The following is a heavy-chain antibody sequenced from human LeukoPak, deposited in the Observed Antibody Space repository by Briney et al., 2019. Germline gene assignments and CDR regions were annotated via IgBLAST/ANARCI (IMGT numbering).Heavy chain of an antibody. J-gene: IGHJ5*02. Sequence: SETLSLTCAVYGGSFSGYYWSWIRQPPGKGLEWIGSIYYSGSTNYNPSLKSRVTISVDTSKNQYSLKLSSVTAADTAVYYCARQSGRFGELSPWGQGTLVTVSS. D-gene: IGHD3-10*01. V-gene: IGHV4-59*08. CDR1: GGSFSGYY. CDR2: IYYSGST. CDR3: ARQSGRFGELSP.